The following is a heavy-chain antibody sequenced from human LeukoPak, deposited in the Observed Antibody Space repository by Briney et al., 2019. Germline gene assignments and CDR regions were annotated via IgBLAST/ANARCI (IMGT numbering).Heavy chain of an antibody. CDR2: IDGSGNSI. J-gene: IGHJ4*02. D-gene: IGHD2-21*01. CDR1: GFTFNIYE. Sequence: GGSLRLSCAASGFTFNIYEFNWVRQAPGKGLEWLSHIDGSGNSIYYADSVKGRFTISRDNAKSSLYLQMSSLRADDTAVYYCARECLTCGGDSYDYWGQGALVTVSS. CDR3: ARECLTCGGDSYDY. V-gene: IGHV3-48*03.